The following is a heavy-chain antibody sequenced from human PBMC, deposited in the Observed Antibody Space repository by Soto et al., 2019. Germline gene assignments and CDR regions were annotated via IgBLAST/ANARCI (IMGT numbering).Heavy chain of an antibody. CDR1: GYPVTAYY. J-gene: IGHJ3*02. V-gene: IGHV1-2*02. CDR3: ARGGGVGVAGSAAFDM. D-gene: IGHD3-3*01. Sequence: QLHLVQSGAVVKKPGASVTVSCSASGYPVTAYYMHWVRQAPGRGLEWMGGINPATGAAKYTQTFRGRVTMPRDTSTSTVFMELRGLTSEDTAVFFLARGGGVGVAGSAAFDMWGQGTLVTVSS. CDR2: INPATGAA.